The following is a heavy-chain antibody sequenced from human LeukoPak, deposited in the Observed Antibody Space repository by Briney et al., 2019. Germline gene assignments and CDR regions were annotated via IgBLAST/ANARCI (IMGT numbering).Heavy chain of an antibody. V-gene: IGHV4-39*01. CDR2: IYYSGTT. CDR3: ARQVSDCFYHCMDV. J-gene: IGHJ6*03. D-gene: IGHD2-21*02. Sequence: SETLSLTCTVSGGSIISNTYYWGWVRQSPGKGLEWVGNIYYSGTTYYNPSLKSRVTISEDTSRNRFSLMLSSVTAADTAIYYRARQVSDCFYHCMDVWGEGTTVIVSS. CDR1: GGSIISNTYY.